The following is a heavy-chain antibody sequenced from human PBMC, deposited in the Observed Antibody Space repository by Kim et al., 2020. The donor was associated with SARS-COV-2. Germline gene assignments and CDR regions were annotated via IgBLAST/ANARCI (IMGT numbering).Heavy chain of an antibody. CDR3: AKSNPHWYFEL. Sequence: GGSLRLSCAASGFTLSNFDMNWVRQAPGKGLEWVSRIRDYNGGRYADSVRGRFTISRDSSKNTVFLQMNSLRAEETAVYYCAKSNPHWYFELWGRGSLVTVSS. D-gene: IGHD2-8*01. J-gene: IGHJ2*01. CDR1: GFTLSNFD. CDR2: IRDYNGG. V-gene: IGHV3-23*01.